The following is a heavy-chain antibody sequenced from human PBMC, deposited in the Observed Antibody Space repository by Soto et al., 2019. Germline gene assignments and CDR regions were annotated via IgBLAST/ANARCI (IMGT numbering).Heavy chain of an antibody. CDR3: ARSSIEPRVFMYPFDS. D-gene: IGHD6-6*01. CDR2: IYYSGNT. J-gene: IGHJ4*02. V-gene: IGHV4-39*01. Sequence: PSATLSLTCTVSGGSFSPNYWAWIRQPPGKGLEWIGSIYYSGNTYYNPSLKSRVTISVDTAKNQFSLKLSSVTAADTAVYYCARSSIEPRVFMYPFDSWGQGTLVTVSS. CDR1: GGSFSPNY.